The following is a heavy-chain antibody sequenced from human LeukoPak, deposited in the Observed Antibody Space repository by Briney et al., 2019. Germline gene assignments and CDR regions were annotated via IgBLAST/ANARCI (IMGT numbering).Heavy chain of an antibody. CDR3: AGVAVPGTYDY. J-gene: IGHJ4*02. V-gene: IGHV3-64*01. Sequence: GGSLRLSCAASGFPFRSYAMHWVRQAPGKGLEYVSAITLDGISTYYANSVKGRFTISRDNSKNTLYLQMGSLRAEDMAVYYCAGVAVPGTYDYWGQGTLVTVSS. CDR1: GFPFRSYA. D-gene: IGHD6-19*01. CDR2: ITLDGIST.